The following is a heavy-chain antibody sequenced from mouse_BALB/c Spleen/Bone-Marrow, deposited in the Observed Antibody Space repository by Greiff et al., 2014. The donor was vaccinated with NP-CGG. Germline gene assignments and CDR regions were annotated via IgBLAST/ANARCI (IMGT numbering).Heavy chain of an antibody. CDR1: GYTFTSYW. D-gene: IGHD1-1*01. J-gene: IGHJ4*01. Sequence: VQLQQSGAELVRPGASVKLSCRASGYTFTSYWINWVKQRPGQGLEWIGNIYPSDSYTNYNQRFKDKATLTVDKSSSTAYMQLSSPTSEDSAVYYGTRYGNSHYYAMDYWGQGTSVTVSS. V-gene: IGHV1-69*02. CDR3: TRYGNSHYYAMDY. CDR2: IYPSDSYT.